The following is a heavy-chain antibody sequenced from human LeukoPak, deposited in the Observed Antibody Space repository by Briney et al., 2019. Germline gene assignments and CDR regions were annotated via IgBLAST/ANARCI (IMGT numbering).Heavy chain of an antibody. CDR1: GGSISSGSYY. CDR2: IYTSGST. Sequence: PSETLSLTCTVSGGSISSGSYYWSWIRQPAGKGLEWIGRIYTSGSTNYNPSLKSRVTISVDTSKNQFSLKLSSVTAADTAVYYCARGLPIFGDPSPPYYYYYMDVWGKGTTVTVSS. D-gene: IGHD3-3*01. J-gene: IGHJ6*03. V-gene: IGHV4-61*02. CDR3: ARGLPIFGDPSPPYYYYYMDV.